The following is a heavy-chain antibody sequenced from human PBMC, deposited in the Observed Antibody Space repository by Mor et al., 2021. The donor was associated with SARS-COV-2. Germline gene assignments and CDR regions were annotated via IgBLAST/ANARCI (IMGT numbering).Heavy chain of an antibody. Sequence: TISRDNAKNTLYLQMNSLRADDTAVYYCARQQGSYYYYGMDVWGQGTTVTVSS. CDR3: ARQQGSYYYYGMDV. V-gene: IGHV3-74*01. J-gene: IGHJ6*02.